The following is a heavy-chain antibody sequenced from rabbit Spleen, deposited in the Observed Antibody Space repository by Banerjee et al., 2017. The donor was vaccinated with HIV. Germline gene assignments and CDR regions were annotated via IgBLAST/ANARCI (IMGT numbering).Heavy chain of an antibody. CDR2: IGGDSSGFT. D-gene: IGHD7-1*01. CDR3: ARDTGTSFSSYGMDL. J-gene: IGHJ6*01. Sequence: QSLQESGGGLVKPGGTLTLTCKASGFSLSNNYYMCWVRQAPGKGPEWIACIGGDSSGFTYSATWAKGRFTCSKTSSTTVTLQMTSLTVADTATYFCARDTGTSFSSYGMDLWGPGTLVT. CDR1: GFSLSNNYY. V-gene: IGHV1S40*01.